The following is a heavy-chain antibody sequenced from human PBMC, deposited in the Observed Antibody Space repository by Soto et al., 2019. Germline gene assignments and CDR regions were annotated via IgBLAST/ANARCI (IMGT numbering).Heavy chain of an antibody. V-gene: IGHV4-34*01. D-gene: IGHD2-2*01. CDR2: VHHSGTT. CDR3: ARGIGYCSSINCYSSRRLRFDS. Sequence: WTWIRQSPEKGLEWIGEVHHSGTTYYHPSLKTRVTISVHTPKNQFSLKMSSVTAADTAVYYCARGIGYCSSINCYSSRRLRFDSWGQGTLVTVSS. J-gene: IGHJ4*02.